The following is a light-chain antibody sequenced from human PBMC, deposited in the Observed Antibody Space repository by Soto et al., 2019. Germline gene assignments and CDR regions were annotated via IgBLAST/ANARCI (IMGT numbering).Light chain of an antibody. Sequence: QSALTQPASVSGSPGQSITISCTGTSSDVGTYNYVSWYQQHPGKAPKLMIYDVNNRPSGVSNRFSGSKSGNTASLTISGLQAEDEADYYCSSYTISSTLVFGTGTKVTVL. CDR2: DVN. CDR1: SSDVGTYNY. V-gene: IGLV2-14*03. J-gene: IGLJ1*01. CDR3: SSYTISSTLV.